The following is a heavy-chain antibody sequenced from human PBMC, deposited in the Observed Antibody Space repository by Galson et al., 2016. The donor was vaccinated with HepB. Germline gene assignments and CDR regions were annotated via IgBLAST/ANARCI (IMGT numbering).Heavy chain of an antibody. CDR1: GGSISSSNW. J-gene: IGHJ6*02. CDR3: ARVGRGEDFWSGLGYYYHGMDV. V-gene: IGHV4-4*02. Sequence: SETLSPTCAVSGGSISSSNWWSWVRQPPGKGLEWIGEISHSGSHNYNSSLRSRVTISVDKSKNQFSLKLSSVTAADTAEYYCARVGRGEDFWSGLGYYYHGMDVWGQGTTVTVSS. D-gene: IGHD3-3*01. CDR2: ISHSGSH.